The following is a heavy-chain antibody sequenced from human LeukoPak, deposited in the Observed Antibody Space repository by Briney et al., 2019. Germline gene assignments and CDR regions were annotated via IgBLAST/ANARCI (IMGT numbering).Heavy chain of an antibody. V-gene: IGHV5-51*01. J-gene: IGHJ4*02. CDR1: GYSFSGYW. Sequence: KGGESLKISCTGSGYSFSGYWIAWVRQMPGKCLEWMGIIYPADSDTRYSPSFQGQVTISADKSITTAYLQWSSLKASDTAMYYCATPHDATAYYYDSSGYFYWGQGTLVTVSS. CDR3: ATPHDATAYYYDSSGYFY. CDR2: IYPADSDT. D-gene: IGHD3-22*01.